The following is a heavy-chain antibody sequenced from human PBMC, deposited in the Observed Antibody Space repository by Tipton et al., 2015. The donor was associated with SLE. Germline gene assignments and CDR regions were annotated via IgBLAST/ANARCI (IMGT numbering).Heavy chain of an antibody. CDR1: GFTFSSYG. J-gene: IGHJ6*02. CDR2: IWYDGSNK. V-gene: IGHV3-33*08. Sequence: SLRLSCAASGFTFSSYGMHWVRQAPGKGLEWVAVIWYDGSNKYYADSVKGRFTISRDNSKNTLYLQMNSLRAEDTAVYYCAGSASYCYGMDVWGQGTTVTVSS. CDR3: AGSASYCYGMDV.